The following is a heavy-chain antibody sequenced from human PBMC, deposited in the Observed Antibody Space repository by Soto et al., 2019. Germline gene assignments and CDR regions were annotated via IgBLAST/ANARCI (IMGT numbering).Heavy chain of an antibody. Sequence: GASVKVSCKASGYTFTGYAMHWVRQAPGQRLEWMGWINAGNGNTKYSQKFQGRVTITRDTSASTAYMELNSLKTEDTAVYYCTRDARYNAVSYSATWGQGTLVTVSS. J-gene: IGHJ5*02. CDR2: INAGNGNT. V-gene: IGHV1-3*01. D-gene: IGHD1-20*01. CDR1: GYTFTGYA. CDR3: TRDARYNAVSYSAT.